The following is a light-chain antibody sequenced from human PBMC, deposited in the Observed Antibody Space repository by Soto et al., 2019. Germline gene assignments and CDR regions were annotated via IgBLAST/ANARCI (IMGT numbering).Light chain of an antibody. CDR3: CSYASSSAV. CDR1: SSVVGTYNL. CDR2: EGS. J-gene: IGLJ2*01. Sequence: QSVLTQPASVSGSPGQSITISCTGTSSVVGTYNLVSWYQQHPGKAPKVIIYEGSKRPSGVSNRFSGSKSGNTASLTISGLQAEDEADYYCCSYASSSAVFGGGTKVTVL. V-gene: IGLV2-23*01.